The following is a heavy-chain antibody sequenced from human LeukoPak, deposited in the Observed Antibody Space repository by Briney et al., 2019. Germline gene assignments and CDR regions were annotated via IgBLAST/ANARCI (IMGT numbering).Heavy chain of an antibody. D-gene: IGHD1-26*01. CDR2: IYYSGST. J-gene: IGHJ4*02. CDR3: ATLGIVGATPYFDY. V-gene: IGHV4-39*01. Sequence: PSETLSLTCTVSGGSISSSSYYWGWIRQPPGKGLEWIGGIYYSGSTYYNPSLKSRVTISVDTSKNQFSLKLSSVTAADTAVYYCATLGIVGATPYFDYWGQGTLVTVSS. CDR1: GGSISSSSYY.